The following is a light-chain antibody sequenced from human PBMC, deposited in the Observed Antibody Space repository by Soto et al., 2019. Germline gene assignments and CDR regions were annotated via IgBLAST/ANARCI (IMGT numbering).Light chain of an antibody. CDR2: GSS. Sequence: AVSESQIAMAVSPGERATLSCRASQSVSRSYLAWYQQKPGQAPRLLIYGSSCRATGIPDRFSGSGSGTDVTLTISRLEAEDFVGYYCQKYARSTQWTFGQGTKVDIK. CDR3: QKYARSTQWT. CDR1: QSVSRSY. V-gene: IGKV3-20*01. J-gene: IGKJ1*01.